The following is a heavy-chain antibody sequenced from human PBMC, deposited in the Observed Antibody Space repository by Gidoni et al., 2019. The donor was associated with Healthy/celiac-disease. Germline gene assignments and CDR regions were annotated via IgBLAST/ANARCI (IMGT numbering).Heavy chain of an antibody. CDR3: ARDIIAVAGSLVGYYYYMDV. CDR2: IYSGGST. V-gene: IGHV3-53*01. D-gene: IGHD6-19*01. J-gene: IGHJ6*03. Sequence: EVQLLESGGGLIQPGGSLRLACAASGFTVSSTYMTWVRQAPGKGLEWVSVIYSGGSTYYADSVKGRFTISRDNSKNTLYLQMNSLRAEDTAVYYCARDIIAVAGSLVGYYYYMDVWGKGTTVTVSS. CDR1: GFTVSSTY.